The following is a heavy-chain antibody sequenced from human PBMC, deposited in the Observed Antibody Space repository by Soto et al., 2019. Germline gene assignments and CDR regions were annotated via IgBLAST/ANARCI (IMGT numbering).Heavy chain of an antibody. CDR3: AQLFCTSSTCYFPGWFEY. Sequence: TLCLTCTVSGDSISSGSSFWSWIRQPRGKGLEWIANVYYSGRSYYNPSLKSRLTISVDTTKNQFSLQLKSMTAAETAVYYCAQLFCTSSTCYFPGWFEYWGQGSLVTVSS. D-gene: IGHD2-2*01. CDR2: VYYSGRS. CDR1: GDSISSGSSF. V-gene: IGHV4-30-4*01. J-gene: IGHJ5*01.